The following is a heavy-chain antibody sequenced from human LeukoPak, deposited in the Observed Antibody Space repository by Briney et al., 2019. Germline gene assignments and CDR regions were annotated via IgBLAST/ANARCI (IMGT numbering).Heavy chain of an antibody. D-gene: IGHD3-3*01. V-gene: IGHV3-7*01. Sequence: PGGSPRLSCAASGFTFSSYWMSWVRQAPGKGLEWVANIKQDGSEKYYVDSVKGRFTISRDNAKNSLYLQMNSLRAEDTAVYYCAREATYYDFWSGQSEDAFDIWGQGTMVTVSS. CDR1: GFTFSSYW. J-gene: IGHJ3*02. CDR2: IKQDGSEK. CDR3: AREATYYDFWSGQSEDAFDI.